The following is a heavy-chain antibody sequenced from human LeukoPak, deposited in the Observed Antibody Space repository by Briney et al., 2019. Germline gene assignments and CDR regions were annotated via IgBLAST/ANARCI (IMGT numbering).Heavy chain of an antibody. V-gene: IGHV4-59*01. D-gene: IGHD5-12*01. Sequence: SETLSLTCTVSGDSINGFYWSWIRQPPGKGLEWIGYIYHSGSTKYNPSLKSRITISVDTSKNQFSLEVSSVTAADTAVYYCARGGYSGLDYSIWGQGTLVTVSS. CDR3: ARGGYSGLDYSI. J-gene: IGHJ4*02. CDR2: IYHSGST. CDR1: GDSINGFY.